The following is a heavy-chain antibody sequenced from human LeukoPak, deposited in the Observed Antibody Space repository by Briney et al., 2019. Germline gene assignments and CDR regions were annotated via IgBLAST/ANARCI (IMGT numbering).Heavy chain of an antibody. CDR3: AKDKAGTIVWYGRWAIGLFDY. D-gene: IGHD6-13*01. V-gene: IGHV3-43*02. Sequence: GGSLRLSCAASGFNFEAYAMHGVRQAPGKGLHWVSLISVVGGSTYYADSVKGRFTIFRDNSKNSLYLQMNSLKTEDTAFYYCAKDKAGTIVWYGRWAIGLFDYWGQGTLLTVSS. CDR1: GFNFEAYA. J-gene: IGHJ4*02. CDR2: ISVVGGST.